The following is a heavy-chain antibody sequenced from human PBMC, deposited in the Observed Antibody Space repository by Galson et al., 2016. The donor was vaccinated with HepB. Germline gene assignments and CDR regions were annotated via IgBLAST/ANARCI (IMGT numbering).Heavy chain of an antibody. Sequence: SLRLSCAASGFTFNTYSMNWVRQAPGKGLEWVSSISGTSTYIYYADSVKGRFTISRDNAKNSLYPQMNNVRAEDTAVYYCARDLRGMIRFFDWSTHFDSWGQGTLVTVPS. CDR3: ARDLRGMIRFFDWSTHFDS. CDR2: ISGTSTYI. V-gene: IGHV3-21*01. J-gene: IGHJ4*02. D-gene: IGHD3-9*01. CDR1: GFTFNTYS.